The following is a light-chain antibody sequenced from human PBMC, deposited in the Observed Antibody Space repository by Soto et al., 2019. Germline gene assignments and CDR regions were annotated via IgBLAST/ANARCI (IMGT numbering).Light chain of an antibody. CDR3: SSYACSSTLV. V-gene: IGLV2-14*01. CDR1: SSDVGGYDY. Sequence: QSALTQPASVSGSPGQSITISCTGTSSDVGGYDYVSWYQQHPGKVPKLMIYDVSSRPSGVSNRFSGSKSGNTASLTISGLQAEDEADYYCSSYACSSTLVFGGGTKLTVL. J-gene: IGLJ2*01. CDR2: DVS.